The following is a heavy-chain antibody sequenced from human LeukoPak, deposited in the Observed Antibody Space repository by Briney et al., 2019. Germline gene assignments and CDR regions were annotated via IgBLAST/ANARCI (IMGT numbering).Heavy chain of an antibody. J-gene: IGHJ5*02. CDR3: AKGPGYCSSTSCPRLANWFDP. D-gene: IGHD2-2*01. V-gene: IGHV3-30*18. Sequence: PGGSLRLSCAASGFTFSSYGMHWVRQAPGKGLEWVAVISYDGSNKYYADSVKGRFTISRDNSKNTLYLQMNSLRAEDTAAYYCAKGPGYCSSTSCPRLANWFDPWGQGTLVTVSS. CDR1: GFTFSSYG. CDR2: ISYDGSNK.